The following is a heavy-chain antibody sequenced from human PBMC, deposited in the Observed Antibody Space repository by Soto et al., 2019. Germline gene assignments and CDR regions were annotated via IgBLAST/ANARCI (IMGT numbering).Heavy chain of an antibody. Sequence: GGSLRLSCAASGFTFSSYSMNWVRQAPGKGLEWVSSISISSSYIYYADSVKGRFTISRDNAKNSLYLQMNSLRAEDTAVYYCARVGLHCSSTSCYSITLYYYGMDVWGQGTTVTVSS. CDR3: ARVGLHCSSTSCYSITLYYYGMDV. D-gene: IGHD2-2*01. CDR2: ISISSSYI. CDR1: GFTFSSYS. V-gene: IGHV3-21*01. J-gene: IGHJ6*02.